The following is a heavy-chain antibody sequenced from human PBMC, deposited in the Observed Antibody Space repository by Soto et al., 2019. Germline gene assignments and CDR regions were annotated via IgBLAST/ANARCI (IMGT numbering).Heavy chain of an antibody. Sequence: GGSLRLSCAASGFIFSNYSRHWVRQAPGKGLEYVSAISSHGGSTYYANSVKGRFTISRDNSKNTLYLQMGSLRAEDMAVYYCARSSNFDYYYYYGMDVWGQGTTVTVSS. V-gene: IGHV3-64*01. CDR3: ARSSNFDYYYYYGMDV. D-gene: IGHD3-3*01. J-gene: IGHJ6*02. CDR1: GFIFSNYS. CDR2: ISSHGGST.